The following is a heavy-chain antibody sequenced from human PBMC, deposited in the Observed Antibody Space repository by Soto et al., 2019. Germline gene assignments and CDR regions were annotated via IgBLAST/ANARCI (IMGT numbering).Heavy chain of an antibody. CDR2: ISGYNGNA. CDR3: ARILQTSRALGH. CDR1: GYTFNLYG. J-gene: IGHJ4*02. Sequence: VQSAGEVRKTGASVKVSCKTSGYTFNLYGMTWLRQASGQGLEWMGWISGYNGNATYAQKFKGRVVLTIDTSTTTAHMELGSLTSDDTAVYYCARILQTSRALGHWGQGTLVTVSS. V-gene: IGHV1-18*04. D-gene: IGHD3-9*01.